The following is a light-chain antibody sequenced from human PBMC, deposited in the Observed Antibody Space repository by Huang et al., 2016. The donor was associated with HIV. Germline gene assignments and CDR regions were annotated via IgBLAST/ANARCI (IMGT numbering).Light chain of an antibody. V-gene: IGKV3-15*01. J-gene: IGKJ2*01. CDR1: QSVATN. Sequence: EIIMKQSPATLSLSPGEGASLSCRANQSVATNLAWYLPRPGQSPRILIFGASTSAAGLPGRFSGSGSGTQFTLTVSGLQSEDFAVYYCQQYHNWPYTFGQGTKLEI. CDR2: GAS. CDR3: QQYHNWPYT.